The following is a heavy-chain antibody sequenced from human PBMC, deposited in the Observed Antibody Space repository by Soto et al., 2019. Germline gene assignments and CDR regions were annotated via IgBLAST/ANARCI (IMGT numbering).Heavy chain of an antibody. CDR2: IKPDGSEK. CDR1: GFTFSSYA. V-gene: IGHV3-7*04. Sequence: GGSLRLSCAASGFTFSSYAMSWVRQAPGKGLEWVANIKPDGSEKYYVDSVKGRFTISRDNAENSLYLQVNSLRAEDTAVYYCARDLYRPLAYWGQGTLVTVSS. J-gene: IGHJ4*02. CDR3: ARDLYRPLAY. D-gene: IGHD4-4*01.